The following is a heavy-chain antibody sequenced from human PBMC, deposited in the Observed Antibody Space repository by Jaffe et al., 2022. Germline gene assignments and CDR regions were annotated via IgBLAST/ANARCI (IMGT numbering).Heavy chain of an antibody. V-gene: IGHV3-48*01. CDR1: GFTFSSYS. CDR2: ISSSSSTI. D-gene: IGHD2-2*01. Sequence: EVQLVESGGGLVQPGGSLRLSCAASGFTFSSYSMNWVRQAPGKGLEWVSYISSSSSTIYYADSVKGRFTISRDNAKNSLYLQMNSLRAEDTAVYYCARDDPSSTSCYYCMEYYYYYMDVWGKGTTVTVSS. CDR3: ARDDPSSTSCYYCMEYYYYYMDV. J-gene: IGHJ6*03.